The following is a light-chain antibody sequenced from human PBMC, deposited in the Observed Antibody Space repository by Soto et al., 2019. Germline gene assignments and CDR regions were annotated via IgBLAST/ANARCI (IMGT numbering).Light chain of an antibody. Sequence: DIQMTQSPSTLSASVGDRVTITCRASQSIRSWLAWYQQKPGRAPNVLIYKASSLESGVPSRFSGSGSGADFTLTISSLQPDDFATYYCQQYYDFPFTFGGGTKVEIQ. J-gene: IGKJ4*01. V-gene: IGKV1-5*03. CDR2: KAS. CDR3: QQYYDFPFT. CDR1: QSIRSW.